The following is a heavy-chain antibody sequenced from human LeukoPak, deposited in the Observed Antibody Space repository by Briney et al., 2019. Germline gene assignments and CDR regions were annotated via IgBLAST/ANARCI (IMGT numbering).Heavy chain of an antibody. Sequence: GGSLRLSCAASGFTFSSYEMNWVRQAPGKGLEWVSYISGSGSTIYYADSVMGRFTIPRDNAKNSLYLQMNSLRAEDTAVYYCARDGFRYTSSSGRYYYYGMDVWGQGTTVTVSS. CDR2: ISGSGSTI. D-gene: IGHD6-6*01. CDR1: GFTFSSYE. V-gene: IGHV3-48*03. J-gene: IGHJ6*02. CDR3: ARDGFRYTSSSGRYYYYGMDV.